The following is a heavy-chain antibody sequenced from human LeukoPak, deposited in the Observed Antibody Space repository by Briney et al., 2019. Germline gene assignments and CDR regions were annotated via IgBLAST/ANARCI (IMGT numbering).Heavy chain of an antibody. J-gene: IGHJ4*02. Sequence: ASVKVSCKASGYAFTSYGISWVRRAPGQGLEWMGWIGAYNGNTNYAQKLQGRVTMATDTSTSTAYMELRSLRSDDTAVYYCARLYDRYYDSSGYTYWGQGTLVTVSS. V-gene: IGHV1-18*01. CDR1: GYAFTSYG. D-gene: IGHD3-22*01. CDR2: IGAYNGNT. CDR3: ARLYDRYYDSSGYTY.